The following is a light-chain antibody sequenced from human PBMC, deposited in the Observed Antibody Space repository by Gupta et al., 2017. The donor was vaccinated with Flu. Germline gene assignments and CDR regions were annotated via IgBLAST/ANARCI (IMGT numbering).Light chain of an antibody. V-gene: IGKV3-11*01. CDR1: QSVGSY. Sequence: EIVLTQSPATLSLSPGERATLSCLASQSVGSYLAWYQQKPGQTPRLLIYDASNRATGIPARFSGSGSGTEFTLTISSLEPEDFAVYYCQQRSNWPPSLTFGGGTKVEIK. CDR2: DAS. CDR3: QQRSNWPPSLT. J-gene: IGKJ4*01.